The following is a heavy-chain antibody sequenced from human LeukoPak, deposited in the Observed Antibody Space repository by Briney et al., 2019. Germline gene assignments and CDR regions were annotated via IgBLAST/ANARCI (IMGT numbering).Heavy chain of an antibody. D-gene: IGHD1-14*01. V-gene: IGHV1-46*01. CDR2: INPSGGST. J-gene: IGHJ6*03. Sequence: ASVKVSCKASGYTFTSYYMHWVRQAPGQGLEWMGIINPSGGSTSYAQKFQGRVTMTRDMSTSTVYMELSSLRSEDTAVYYCARDRLRGNYYMDVWGKGTTVTVSS. CDR3: ARDRLRGNYYMDV. CDR1: GYTFTSYY.